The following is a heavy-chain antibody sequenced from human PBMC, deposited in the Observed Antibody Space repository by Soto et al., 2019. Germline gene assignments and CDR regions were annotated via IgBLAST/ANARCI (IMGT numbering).Heavy chain of an antibody. Sequence: GGSLRLSCAASGFTFSSYAMSWVRQAPGKGLEWVSAISGSGGSTYYADSVKGRFTISRDNSKNTLYLQMNSLRAEDTAVYYCAKDLVGGKVRGRLDYWGQGTLVTVSS. J-gene: IGHJ4*02. CDR2: ISGSGGST. V-gene: IGHV3-23*01. CDR3: AKDLVGGKVRGRLDY. CDR1: GFTFSSYA. D-gene: IGHD3-10*01.